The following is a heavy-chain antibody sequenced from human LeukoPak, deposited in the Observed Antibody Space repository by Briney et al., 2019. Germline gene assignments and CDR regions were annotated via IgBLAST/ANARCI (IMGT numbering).Heavy chain of an antibody. CDR2: IRYDGSNK. V-gene: IGHV3-30*02. J-gene: IGHJ5*02. CDR3: ARDGRYPSYVWGSYRYEVGNWFDP. Sequence: GGSLRLSCAASGFTFSNYGMHWVRQAPGKGLEWVAFIRYDGSNKYYADSVKGRFTISRDNSKNTLYLQMNSLRAEDTAVYYCARDGRYPSYVWGSYRYEVGNWFDPWGQGTLVTVSS. D-gene: IGHD3-16*02. CDR1: GFTFSNYG.